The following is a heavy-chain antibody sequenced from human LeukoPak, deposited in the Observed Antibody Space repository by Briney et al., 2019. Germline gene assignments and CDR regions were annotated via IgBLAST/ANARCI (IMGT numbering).Heavy chain of an antibody. CDR2: IYTSGST. D-gene: IGHD1-26*01. V-gene: IGHV4-61*02. CDR1: GGSISSGSYY. J-gene: IGHJ5*02. CDR3: ARAAELVGVDP. Sequence: TLSLTCTVSGGSISSGSYYWSWIRQPAGKGLEWIGRIYTSGSTNYNPSLKSRVTISVDTSKNQFSLKLSSVTAADTAVYYCARAAELVGVDPWGQGTLVTVSS.